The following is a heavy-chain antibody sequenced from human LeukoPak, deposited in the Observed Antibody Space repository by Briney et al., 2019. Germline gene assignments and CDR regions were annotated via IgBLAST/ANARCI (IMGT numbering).Heavy chain of an antibody. CDR2: INQDGGKE. J-gene: IGHJ4*01. D-gene: IGHD3-10*01. V-gene: IGHV3-7*01. Sequence: GGSLRLSCAASGFTVSSNYKSWVRQAPGKGLEWVANINQDGGKEYYVDSVKGRFTISRDNAKNSLYLQMNSLRAEDTAVYYCARAGGSGTVDYWGHGTLVTVSS. CDR1: GFTVSSNY. CDR3: ARAGGSGTVDY.